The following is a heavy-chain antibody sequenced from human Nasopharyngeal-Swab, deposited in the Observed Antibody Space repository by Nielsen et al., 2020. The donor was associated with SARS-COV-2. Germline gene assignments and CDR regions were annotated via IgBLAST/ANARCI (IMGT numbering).Heavy chain of an antibody. CDR2: IYYSGST. CDR1: GGSISSGGYY. CDR3: ARRFTDTIFGANNYYFDY. V-gene: IGHV4-31*03. D-gene: IGHD3-3*01. J-gene: IGHJ4*02. Sequence: SETLSLTCTVSGGSISSGGYYWSWIRQHPGKGLEWIGYIYYSGSTYYNPSLKSRVTTSVDTSKNQFSLKLSSVTAADTAVYYCARRFTDTIFGANNYYFDYWGQGTLVTVSS.